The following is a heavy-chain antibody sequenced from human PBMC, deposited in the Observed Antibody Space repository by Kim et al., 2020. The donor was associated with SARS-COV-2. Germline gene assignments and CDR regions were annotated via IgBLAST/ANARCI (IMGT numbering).Heavy chain of an antibody. CDR3: ARMSPFNF. J-gene: IGHJ4*02. Sequence: GGRTYYADSVKGRFTISRDNSKNTLYLQMNSLRAEDTAVYYCARMSPFNFWGQGTLVTVSS. V-gene: IGHV3-66*01. CDR2: GGRT.